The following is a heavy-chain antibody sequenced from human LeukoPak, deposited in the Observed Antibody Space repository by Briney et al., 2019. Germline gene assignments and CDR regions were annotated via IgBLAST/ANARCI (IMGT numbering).Heavy chain of an antibody. D-gene: IGHD3-16*02. J-gene: IGHJ4*02. V-gene: IGHV4-39*01. CDR2: IYYSGST. CDR3: ASLGDYDYVWGSYRYTFDY. CDR1: GGSISSSSYY. Sequence: PSETLSLTCTVSGGSISSSSYYWGWIRQPPGKGLEWIGSIYYSGSTYYSPSLKSRVTISVDTSKNQFSLKLSSVTAADTAVYYCASLGDYDYVWGSYRYTFDYWGQGTLVTVSS.